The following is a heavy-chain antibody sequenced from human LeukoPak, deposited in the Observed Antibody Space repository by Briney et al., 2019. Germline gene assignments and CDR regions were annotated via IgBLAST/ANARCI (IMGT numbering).Heavy chain of an antibody. CDR2: IYFSET. D-gene: IGHD3-22*01. V-gene: IGHV4-39*01. CDR1: GGSSSGTSYY. CDR3: ASPSKLVISRGGFDM. J-gene: IGHJ3*02. Sequence: PSETLSLTCTVSGGSSSGTSYYWAWIRQPPGKGLEWIGSIYFSETKYNPSLKSRITISGDASKKQFSLKLSSVTAEDTAVYYCASPSKLVISRGGFDMWGQGTMVTVS.